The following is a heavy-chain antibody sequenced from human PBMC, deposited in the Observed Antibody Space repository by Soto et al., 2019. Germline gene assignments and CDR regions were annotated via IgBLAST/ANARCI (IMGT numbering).Heavy chain of an antibody. J-gene: IGHJ2*01. CDR1: GGTFSNYP. D-gene: IGHD5-12*01. CDR3: ARGNHRWLQLWYFDL. V-gene: IGHV1-69*13. CDR2: IIPIFGTV. Sequence: SVKVSCKASGGTFSNYPISWVRQAPGQGLEWMGGIIPIFGTVNYAQKFQGRVTITADESTSTAYMELSSLRSEDAAVYYCARGNHRWLQLWYFDLWGRGTLVTVSS.